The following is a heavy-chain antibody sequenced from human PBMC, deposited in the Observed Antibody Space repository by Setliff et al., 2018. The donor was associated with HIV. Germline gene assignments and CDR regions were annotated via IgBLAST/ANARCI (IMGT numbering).Heavy chain of an antibody. J-gene: IGHJ3*02. Sequence: SETLSLTCAVYGGSISSSNWWSWVRQPPGKGLEWIGEISHSGSTNYNPSLKSRVTISVEESKNQFSLKLRSVTAADTAVYYCATSPPSDWPFNAFDIWGLGTMVTVS. CDR1: GGSISSSNW. CDR3: ATSPPSDWPFNAFDI. CDR2: ISHSGST. V-gene: IGHV4-4*02. D-gene: IGHD6-19*01.